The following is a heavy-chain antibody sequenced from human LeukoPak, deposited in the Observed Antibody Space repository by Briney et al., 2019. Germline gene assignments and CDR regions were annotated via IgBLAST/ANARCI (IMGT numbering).Heavy chain of an antibody. D-gene: IGHD1-7*01. J-gene: IGHJ5*02. CDR1: GGSFSGYY. CDR2: INHSGST. V-gene: IGHV4-34*01. Sequence: SETLSLTCAVYGGSFSGYYWSWIRQPPGKGLEWIGEINHSGSTNYNPSLKSRVTISVDTSKNQFSLKLSSVTAADTAVYYCARGSITGTTLSWGQGTLVTVSS. CDR3: ARGSITGTTLS.